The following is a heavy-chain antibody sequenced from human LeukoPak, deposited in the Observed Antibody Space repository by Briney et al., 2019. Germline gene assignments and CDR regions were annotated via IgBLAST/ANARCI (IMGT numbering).Heavy chain of an antibody. Sequence: PSETLSLTRTVSGGSISGYYWSWIRQPPGKGLDYIGYIYYSGSTNYNPSLNSRITMSVDTSKNQFSLKLTSVTAADTAVYYCARHYYSSSGYYYFDYWGQGTLVTVSS. J-gene: IGHJ4*02. CDR2: IYYSGST. V-gene: IGHV4-59*08. CDR1: GGSISGYY. D-gene: IGHD3-22*01. CDR3: ARHYYSSSGYYYFDY.